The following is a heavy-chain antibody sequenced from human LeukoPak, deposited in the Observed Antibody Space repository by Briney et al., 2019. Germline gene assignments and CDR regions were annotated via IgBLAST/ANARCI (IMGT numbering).Heavy chain of an antibody. CDR1: GGSISSSSYY. V-gene: IGHV4-39*01. CDR3: ARISYYDIWSGYYYYYMVV. J-gene: IGHJ6*03. D-gene: IGHD3-3*01. CDR2: IYYSGST. Sequence: SETLSLTCTVSGGSISSSSYYWGWIRQPPGKGLEWMGSIYYSGSTYYNPSLKSRVTISVDTSKNQFSLKLSSVTAADTAVYYCARISYYDIWSGYYYYYMVVWGKGTTVTVSS.